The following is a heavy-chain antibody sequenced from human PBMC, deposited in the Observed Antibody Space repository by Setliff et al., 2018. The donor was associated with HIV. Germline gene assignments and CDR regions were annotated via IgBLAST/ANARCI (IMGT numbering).Heavy chain of an antibody. CDR3: ARWPVVVPAAMWGLSPYYYYGMDV. CDR2: ISYDGNSQ. Sequence: SLRLSCAASGFTFSSYGMHWVRQAPGKGLEWVAVISYDGNSQYYADSVKGRFTISRDNSKNTLYLQMNSLRAEDTAVYYCARWPVVVPAAMWGLSPYYYYGMDVWGQGTTVTVSS. D-gene: IGHD2-2*01. J-gene: IGHJ6*02. CDR1: GFTFSSYG. V-gene: IGHV3-30*03.